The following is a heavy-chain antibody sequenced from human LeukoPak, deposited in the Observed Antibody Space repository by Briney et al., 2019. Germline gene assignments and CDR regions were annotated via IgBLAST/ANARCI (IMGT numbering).Heavy chain of an antibody. D-gene: IGHD3-10*01. J-gene: IGHJ4*02. CDR3: ARGTHMVRGVFDY. Sequence: SETLSLTCAVYGGSFSGYYWSWIRQPPGKGLEWIGEINHSGSTNYNPSLKSRVTISVDTSKNQFSLKLSSVTAADTAVYYCARGTHMVRGVFDYWGQGTLVTVSS. CDR1: GGSFSGYY. V-gene: IGHV4-34*01. CDR2: INHSGST.